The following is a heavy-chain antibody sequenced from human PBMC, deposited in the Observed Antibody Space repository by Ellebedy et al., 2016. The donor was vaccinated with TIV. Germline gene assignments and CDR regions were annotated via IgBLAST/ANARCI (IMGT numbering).Heavy chain of an antibody. D-gene: IGHD4-23*01. CDR1: GFTFSNYG. J-gene: IGHJ3*01. CDR3: ARDPVGVGPAFDV. V-gene: IGHV3-30*03. Sequence: GESLKISCAASGFTFSNYGMHWVRQAPGKELEWVAVISYDGGSEYYADSVKGRFTISRDNSKDTLYLQMNSLRAEDTAIYYCARDPVGVGPAFDVWGQGTMVTVSS. CDR2: ISYDGGSE.